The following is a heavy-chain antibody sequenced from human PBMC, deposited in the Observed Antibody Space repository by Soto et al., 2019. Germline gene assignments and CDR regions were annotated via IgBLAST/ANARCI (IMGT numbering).Heavy chain of an antibody. V-gene: IGHV3-9*01. J-gene: IGHJ4*01. CDR3: AKSHTTSGWYVTTDY. CDR1: GFTFGDYA. D-gene: IGHD6-19*01. CDR2: ISWNSGSI. Sequence: GGSLRLSCAASGFTFGDYAMQWVRQAPGKGLEWVSAISWNSGSIDYADSVKGRFTISRDNAKNSLYLQMNSLRAEDTALYYCAKSHTTSGWYVTTDYWGHGTRVTVSS.